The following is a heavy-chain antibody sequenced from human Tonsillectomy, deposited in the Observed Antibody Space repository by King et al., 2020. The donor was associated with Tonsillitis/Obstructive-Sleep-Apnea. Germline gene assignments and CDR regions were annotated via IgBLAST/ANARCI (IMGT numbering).Heavy chain of an antibody. V-gene: IGHV4-61*01. D-gene: IGHD2-8*02. Sequence: VQLQESGPGLVKPSETLSLTCTVSGGSVNSGRYYWSWILQPPGKGLEWIGYFYYRGSTNYNPSLKSRVTISIDTSQNQFSLKMNSVTAADTAVYYCARSTGLDYWGQGTLVTVSS. CDR1: GGSVNSGRYY. J-gene: IGHJ4*02. CDR3: ARSTGLDY. CDR2: FYYRGST.